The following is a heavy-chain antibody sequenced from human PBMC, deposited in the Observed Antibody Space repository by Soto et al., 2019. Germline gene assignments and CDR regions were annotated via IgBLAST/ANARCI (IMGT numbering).Heavy chain of an antibody. CDR3: ARHRGYYDILTGYYTELNFDY. CDR2: IYYSGTT. J-gene: IGHJ4*02. V-gene: IGHV4-39*01. CDR1: GGSISSSSYY. D-gene: IGHD3-9*01. Sequence: SETLSLTCTVSGGSISSSSYYWGWIRQSPGKGLEWIGSIYYSGTTYYNPSLKSRVTISVETSKNQFSLKLSSVTAADTAVFYCARHRGYYDILTGYYTELNFDYWGQGTLVTVSS.